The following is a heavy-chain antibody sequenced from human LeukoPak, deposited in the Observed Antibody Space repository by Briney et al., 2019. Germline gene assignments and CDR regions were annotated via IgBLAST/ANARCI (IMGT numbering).Heavy chain of an antibody. CDR2: IASDGRDK. J-gene: IGHJ4*02. D-gene: IGHD6-13*01. Sequence: GGSLRLSCAASGFTFSSYAMHRVRQAPGRGLEWVAVIASDGRDKHCTDSVKGRFTISRDNSKNTLYLQMNSLRAEDTAVYFCAKDSKVGAADYYFDYWGQGTLVTVSS. V-gene: IGHV3-30*18. CDR3: AKDSKVGAADYYFDY. CDR1: GFTFSSYA.